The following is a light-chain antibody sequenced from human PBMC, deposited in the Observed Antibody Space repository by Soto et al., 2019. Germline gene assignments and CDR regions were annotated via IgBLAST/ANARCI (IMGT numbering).Light chain of an antibody. Sequence: QSVLTQPPSASGTPGQRVTISCSGSSPNIGSNYVYWYQQLPGTAPKLLIYRNNQRPSGVPDRFSGSKSGPSASLAISGLRSEDEADYYCAAWDDSLSGLVFGTGTKLTVL. CDR3: AAWDDSLSGLV. CDR1: SPNIGSNY. CDR2: RNN. J-gene: IGLJ1*01. V-gene: IGLV1-47*01.